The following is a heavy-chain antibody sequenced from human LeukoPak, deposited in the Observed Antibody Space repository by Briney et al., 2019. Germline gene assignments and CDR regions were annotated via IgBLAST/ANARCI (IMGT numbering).Heavy chain of an antibody. V-gene: IGHV1-18*01. CDR1: GYTFTSYG. Sequence: GASVKVSCKASGYTFTSYGISWARQAPGQGLEWVAWMGAMNGNRKYAEKLQGRVTVTTDTSTNTAYMELTSLRSDDTAVYFCARDPGAATYDYWGQGTLVTVSS. CDR3: ARDPGAATYDY. J-gene: IGHJ4*02. CDR2: MGAMNGNR. D-gene: IGHD6-25*01.